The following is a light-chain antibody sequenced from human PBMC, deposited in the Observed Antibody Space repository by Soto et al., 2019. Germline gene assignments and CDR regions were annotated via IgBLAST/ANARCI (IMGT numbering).Light chain of an antibody. Sequence: PSLLSPSIGKSVTITCRASQVISTSLAWYQVKPGKAPKLLIYAASTLESGVPSRFSATVSGTEFSLTITSLQPEDFATYYCQQLFDSPITFGQGTRLEIK. CDR1: QVISTS. CDR3: QQLFDSPIT. CDR2: AAS. V-gene: IGKV1-9*01. J-gene: IGKJ5*01.